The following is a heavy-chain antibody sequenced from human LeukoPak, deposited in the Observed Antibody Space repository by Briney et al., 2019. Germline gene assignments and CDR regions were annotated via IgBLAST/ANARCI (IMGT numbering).Heavy chain of an antibody. V-gene: IGHV3-23*01. D-gene: IGHD2-15*01. CDR3: AKDQGSLPTLNWFDP. Sequence: GGSLRLSCAASGFIFSSYAMNWVRQAPGKGLEWVSSISGSGDSTYSADSVKGWFTISRDNSKNTLYLQMNSLRAEDTAVYYCAKDQGSLPTLNWFDPWGQGTLVTVSS. CDR1: GFIFSSYA. J-gene: IGHJ5*02. CDR2: ISGSGDST.